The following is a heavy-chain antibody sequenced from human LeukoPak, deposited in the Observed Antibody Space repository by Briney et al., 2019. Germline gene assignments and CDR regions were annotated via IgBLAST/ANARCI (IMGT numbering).Heavy chain of an antibody. J-gene: IGHJ4*02. CDR1: GYTLTELS. V-gene: IGHV1-69*13. D-gene: IGHD3-22*01. CDR2: IIPIVGTA. CDR3: AKAPRYHYYDSSGYFDY. Sequence: ASVKVSCKVSGYTLTELSMHWVRQAPGQGLEWMGGIIPIVGTAKYAQKFQGRVTITADESTSTAYMELRSLRSEDTAVYYCAKAPRYHYYDSSGYFDYWGQGTLVTVSS.